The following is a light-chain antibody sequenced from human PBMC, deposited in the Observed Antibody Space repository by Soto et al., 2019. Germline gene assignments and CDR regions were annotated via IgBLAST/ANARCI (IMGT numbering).Light chain of an antibody. CDR3: QQLNSYPLT. Sequence: IQLTQSPSSLSASVGDRVTITCRASQGISSYVAWYQQKPGQAPKLLIYVASTRPTGVPSRFSGSGSGTEFTLTISSVQPEDFAAYYCQQLNSYPLTFGGGTKVDIK. CDR2: VAS. V-gene: IGKV1-9*01. J-gene: IGKJ4*01. CDR1: QGISSY.